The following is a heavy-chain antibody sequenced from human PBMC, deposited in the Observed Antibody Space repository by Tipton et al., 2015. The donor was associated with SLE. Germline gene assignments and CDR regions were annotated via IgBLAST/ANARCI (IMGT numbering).Heavy chain of an antibody. CDR3: ARADYGDPIKSPDAFDI. Sequence: TLSLTRAVSGYSISSSYYWSWIRQPPGKGLEWIGYIYYSGSTNYNPSLKSRVTIPVDTSKNQFSLKLSSVTAADTAVYYCARADYGDPIKSPDAFDIWGQGTMVTVSS. CDR2: IYYSGST. CDR1: GYSISSSYY. V-gene: IGHV4-61*01. J-gene: IGHJ3*02. D-gene: IGHD4-17*01.